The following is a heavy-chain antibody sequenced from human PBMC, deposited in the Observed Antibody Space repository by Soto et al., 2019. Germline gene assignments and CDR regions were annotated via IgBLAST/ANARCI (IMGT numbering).Heavy chain of an antibody. J-gene: IGHJ6*03. CDR1: GDTFNDYY. CDR3: ARESGEATATLDYYYFYMDV. Sequence: QVQLVQSGAEVKKPGASVTVSCRSSGDTFNDYYIHWVRQAPGQGLKWMGWINTNGGVTKYAQKFQGWVTMTRDTSIKTVYMQLGRLRSDDTAVYYCARESGEATATLDYYYFYMDVWSTGTTVTVTS. CDR2: INTNGGVT. V-gene: IGHV1-2*04. D-gene: IGHD5-12*01.